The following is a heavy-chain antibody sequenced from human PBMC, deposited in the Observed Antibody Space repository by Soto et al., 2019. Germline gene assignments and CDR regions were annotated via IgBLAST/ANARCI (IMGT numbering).Heavy chain of an antibody. CDR3: ARQGIVVVPAAIDY. Sequence: QLQLQESGPGLVKPSETLSLTCTVSGGSISSSSYYWGWIRQPPGQGLEWIGSIYYSGSTYYNPSLKSRVTISVDTSKNQFSLKLSSVTAADTAVYYCARQGIVVVPAAIDYWGQGTLVTVSS. CDR1: GGSISSSSYY. CDR2: IYYSGST. J-gene: IGHJ4*02. V-gene: IGHV4-39*01. D-gene: IGHD2-2*01.